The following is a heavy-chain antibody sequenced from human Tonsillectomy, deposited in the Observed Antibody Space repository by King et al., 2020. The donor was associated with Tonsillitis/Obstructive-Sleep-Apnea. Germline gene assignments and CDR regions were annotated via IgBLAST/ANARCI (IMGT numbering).Heavy chain of an antibody. J-gene: IGHJ4*02. D-gene: IGHD2-21*01. Sequence: VQLVESGGGVVQPGRSLRLSCAASGFTFSSYGMHWVRQAPGKGLEWVAVIWYDGSNKYYADSVKGRFTISRDNSKNTLYLQMTSLRAEATAVYYCARDCGVYVDYWGQGTLVTVSS. CDR2: IWYDGSNK. V-gene: IGHV3-33*01. CDR1: GFTFSSYG. CDR3: ARDCGVYVDY.